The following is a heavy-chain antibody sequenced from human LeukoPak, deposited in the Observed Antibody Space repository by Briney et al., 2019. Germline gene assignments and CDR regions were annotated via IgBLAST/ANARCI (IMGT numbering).Heavy chain of an antibody. D-gene: IGHD2-2*01. V-gene: IGHV4-39*07. CDR2: IYTSGST. J-gene: IGHJ5*02. CDR1: GGSISSSSYY. CDR3: ARDQGDQLPQVWWFDP. Sequence: PSETLSLTCTVSGGSISSSSYYWGWIRQPPGKGLEWIGRIYTSGSTNYNPSLKSRVTMSVDTSKNQFSLKLSSVTAADTAVYYCARDQGDQLPQVWWFDPWGQGTLVTVSS.